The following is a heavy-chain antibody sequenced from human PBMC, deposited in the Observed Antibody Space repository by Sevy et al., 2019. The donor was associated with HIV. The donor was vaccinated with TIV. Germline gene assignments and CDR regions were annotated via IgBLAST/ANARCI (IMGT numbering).Heavy chain of an antibody. Sequence: GESLKISCKGSGYSFTSYWIGWVRQMPGKGLEWMGIIYPGDSDTRYSPSFQGQVTISADKSISTAYLQWSSLKASDTAMYYCARSRRALGGWVHYGMDVWGQETTVTVSS. CDR3: ARSRRALGGWVHYGMDV. D-gene: IGHD6-19*01. J-gene: IGHJ6*02. V-gene: IGHV5-51*01. CDR1: GYSFTSYW. CDR2: IYPGDSDT.